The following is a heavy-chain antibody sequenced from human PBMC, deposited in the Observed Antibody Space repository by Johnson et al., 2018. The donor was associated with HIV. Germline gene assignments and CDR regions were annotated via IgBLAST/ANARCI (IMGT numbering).Heavy chain of an antibody. CDR1: GFTVSSSY. CDR2: IHSGGST. J-gene: IGHJ3*01. CDR3: AKDDNWGYVVGAFDF. V-gene: IGHV3-66*03. D-gene: IGHD7-27*01. Sequence: VQLVESGGGLIQPGGSLRLSCAASGFTVSSSYMSWVRQAPGKGLEWVSVIHSGGSTFYADSVTGRFTISRDNSKNTLYLQMNSLRTEDTAVYYCAKDDNWGYVVGAFDFWGLGTMVTVSS.